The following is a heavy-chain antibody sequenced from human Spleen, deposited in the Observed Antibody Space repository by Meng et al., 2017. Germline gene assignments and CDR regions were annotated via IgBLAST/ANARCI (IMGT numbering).Heavy chain of an antibody. CDR2: IYSGGST. J-gene: IGHJ4*02. Sequence: ETLSLTCAASGFTVSSNYMSWVRQAPGKGLEWVSVIYSGGSTYYADSVKGRFTISRHNSKNTLYLQMNSLRAEDTAVYYWARGQPAAPIFPDDWGQGKLGTVSS. CDR3: ARGQPAAPIFPDD. D-gene: IGHD2-2*01. V-gene: IGHV3-53*04. CDR1: GFTVSSNY.